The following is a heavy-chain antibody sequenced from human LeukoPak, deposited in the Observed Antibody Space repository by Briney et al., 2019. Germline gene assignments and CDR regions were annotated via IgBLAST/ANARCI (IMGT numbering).Heavy chain of an antibody. Sequence: ASVNVSCKASGYTFTNHYMHWVRQAPEQGLEWMGIINPSGGSTSYAQKFQGRVTMTRDTSTSTVYMELSSLRSEDTAMYYCAREGPYCSSTSCYGGFDYWGQGTLVTVSS. CDR1: GYTFTNHY. CDR3: AREGPYCSSTSCYGGFDY. J-gene: IGHJ4*02. D-gene: IGHD2-2*01. CDR2: INPSGGST. V-gene: IGHV1-46*01.